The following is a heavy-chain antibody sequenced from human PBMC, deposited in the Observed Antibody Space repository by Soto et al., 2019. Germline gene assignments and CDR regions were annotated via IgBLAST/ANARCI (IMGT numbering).Heavy chain of an antibody. D-gene: IGHD6-13*01. CDR3: ARDQHRSVGRPYYYVYYGLDV. Sequence: GGSLRLSCTASGFTFSNYGMNWVRQAPGKGLQWVSFITSSGHDMNYADSLKGRFTISRDNDLNSLFLQITNLGADDTAVYYCARDQHRSVGRPYYYVYYGLDVWGQGTTVTVSS. CDR2: ITSSGHDM. CDR1: GFTFSNYG. J-gene: IGHJ6*02. V-gene: IGHV3-21*01.